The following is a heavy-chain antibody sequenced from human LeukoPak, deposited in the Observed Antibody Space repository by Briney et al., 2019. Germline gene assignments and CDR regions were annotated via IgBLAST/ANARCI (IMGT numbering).Heavy chain of an antibody. CDR1: GFTFSSYA. J-gene: IGHJ2*01. CDR2: ISGSGGNT. CDR3: AKDLSSDYGDYALVYWYFDL. V-gene: IGHV3-23*01. D-gene: IGHD4-17*01. Sequence: GGSLRLSCAASGFTFSSYAMSWVRQAPGKGLEWVSSISGSGGNTYHADSVKGRFTISRDNSKNTLYLQMHSLRAEDTAVYYCAKDLSSDYGDYALVYWYFDLWGRGTLVTVSS.